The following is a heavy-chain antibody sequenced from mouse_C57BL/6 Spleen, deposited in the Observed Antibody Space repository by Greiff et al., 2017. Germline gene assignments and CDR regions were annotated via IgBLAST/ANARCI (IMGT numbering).Heavy chain of an antibody. D-gene: IGHD1-1*01. J-gene: IGHJ2*01. Sequence: QVQLQQSGAELVRPGASVKLSCKASGYTFTSYGISWVKQRTGQGLEWIGEIYPRSGNTYYNEKFKGKATLTADKSSSTAYMELRSLTSGDSAVYFGARGTTVVAAAGTDYWGQGTTLTVSS. V-gene: IGHV1-81*01. CDR1: GYTFTSYG. CDR3: ARGTTVVAAAGTDY. CDR2: IYPRSGNT.